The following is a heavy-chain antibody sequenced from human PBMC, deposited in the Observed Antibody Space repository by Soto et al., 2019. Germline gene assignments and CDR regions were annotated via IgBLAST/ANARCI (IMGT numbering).Heavy chain of an antibody. J-gene: IGHJ4*02. Sequence: WTWIRQPPGKGLEWIAFIYYGGSTNHNPSLKSRVTISVDTSKNQFSLNLNSVTAADTAVYYCARPGRDWGSLEYWGQGTRVTVSS. D-gene: IGHD7-27*01. V-gene: IGHV4-59*08. CDR2: IYYGGST. CDR3: ARPGRDWGSLEY.